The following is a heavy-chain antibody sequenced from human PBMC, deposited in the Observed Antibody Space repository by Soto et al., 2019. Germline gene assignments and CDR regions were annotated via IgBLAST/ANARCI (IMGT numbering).Heavy chain of an antibody. D-gene: IGHD6-19*01. J-gene: IGHJ4*02. CDR3: TRAIEAAVAGTGY. V-gene: IGHV3-73*02. CDR2: IRSKANSYAT. CDR1: GFTFSGSA. Sequence: EVQLVESGGGLVQPGGSLKLSCAASGFTFSGSAMHGVRQASGKGLEWVGRIRSKANSYATAYAASVKGRFTISRDDSKNTAYLQMNSLKTEDTAVYYCTRAIEAAVAGTGYWGQGTLVTVSS.